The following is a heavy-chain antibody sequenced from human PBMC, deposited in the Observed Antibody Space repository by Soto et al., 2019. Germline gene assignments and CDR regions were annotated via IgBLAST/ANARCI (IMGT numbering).Heavy chain of an antibody. J-gene: IGHJ4*02. CDR3: AKDGADGAFFDC. V-gene: IGHV3-23*01. CDR1: GFAFSNHA. Sequence: GGSLRLSCAASGFAFSNHAMTWVRQTPGKGLEWVSVISGSGDYIKYADSVKGRFTIFRDNSKNTVYLQMNRLSAEDTAVYYCAKDGADGAFFDCWGQGSLVTVSS. D-gene: IGHD4-17*01. CDR2: ISGSGDYI.